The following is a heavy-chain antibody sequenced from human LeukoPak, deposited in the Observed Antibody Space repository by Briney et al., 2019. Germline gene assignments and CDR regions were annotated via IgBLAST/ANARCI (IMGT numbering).Heavy chain of an antibody. V-gene: IGHV4-4*02. Sequence: PSGTLSLTCAVSGGSISSSNWWSWVRQPPGKGLEWIGEIYHSGSTNYNPSLKSRVTISEDTSKNQFSLKLTSVTAADSALYFCASSRGPSSSWSFDSWGQGILVTVSS. D-gene: IGHD6-13*01. J-gene: IGHJ4*02. CDR3: ASSRGPSSSWSFDS. CDR1: GGSISSSNW. CDR2: IYHSGST.